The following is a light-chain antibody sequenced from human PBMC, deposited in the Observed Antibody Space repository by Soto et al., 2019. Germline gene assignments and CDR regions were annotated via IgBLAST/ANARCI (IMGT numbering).Light chain of an antibody. CDR3: QPYGSSIT. CDR1: QSVNIN. CDR2: GTS. Sequence: GMKKSPATVSVSKGERATLSFRASQSVNINLAWYQQKPGQAPRLLIYGTSTRATGVPARFSGSGSGTDFTLTISRLEPEDFAVYYCQPYGSSITFGQGTRLE. V-gene: IGKV3-15*01. J-gene: IGKJ5*01.